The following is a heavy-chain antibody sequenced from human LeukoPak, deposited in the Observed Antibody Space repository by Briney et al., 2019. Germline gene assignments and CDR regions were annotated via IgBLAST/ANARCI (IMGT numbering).Heavy chain of an antibody. CDR1: GYTFTSYD. CDR2: MNPNSGNT. J-gene: IGHJ4*02. CDR3: ARDGRTVTTVSPLFDY. Sequence: ASVKVSCKASGYTFTSYDINWVRQATGQGLEWMGWMNPNSGNTGYAQKFQGRVTMTRNTSISTAYMELSSLRSEDTAVYYCARDGRTVTTVSPLFDYWGQGTLVTVSS. D-gene: IGHD4-11*01. V-gene: IGHV1-8*01.